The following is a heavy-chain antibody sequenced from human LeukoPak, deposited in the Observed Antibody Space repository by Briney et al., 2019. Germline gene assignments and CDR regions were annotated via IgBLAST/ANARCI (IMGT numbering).Heavy chain of an antibody. CDR3: AREREYSGYDSDY. V-gene: IGHV1-2*02. CDR2: INPNSGGT. D-gene: IGHD5-12*01. J-gene: IGHJ4*02. Sequence: ASVKVSCKASGYTFTGYYMHWVRQAPGQGLEWMGWINPNSGGTKYAQKFQGRVTLTRDTSMSTAYMEPSRLRSDDTAVYYCAREREYSGYDSDYWGQGTLVTVSS. CDR1: GYTFTGYY.